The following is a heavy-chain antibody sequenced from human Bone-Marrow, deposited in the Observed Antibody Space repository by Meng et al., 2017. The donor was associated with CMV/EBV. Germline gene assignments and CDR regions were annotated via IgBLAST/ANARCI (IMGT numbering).Heavy chain of an antibody. J-gene: IGHJ5*02. CDR2: ISYDGSNK. CDR3: AKGGDCSGGSCYYGTHNWFDP. V-gene: IGHV3-30*18. Sequence: YGMHWVRQASGKGLEWVAVISYDGSNKYYADSVKGRFTISRDNSKNTLYLQMNSLRAEDTAVYYCAKGGDCSGGSCYYGTHNWFDPWGQGTLVTVSS. CDR1: YG. D-gene: IGHD2-15*01.